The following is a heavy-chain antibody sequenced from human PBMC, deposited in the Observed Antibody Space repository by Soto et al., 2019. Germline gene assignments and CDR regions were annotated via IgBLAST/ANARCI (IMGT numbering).Heavy chain of an antibody. Sequence: EVQLLDSGVDLVQPGGSLRLSCAASGFSFSSHVMSWVRQAPGKGLEWVSSISGSGGGTYYAGSVKGRFIISRDNSKNTLELQMKSLRVEEPGVYYWAEGWGHSWGQGTLVTVSS. D-gene: IGHD1-26*01. CDR1: GFSFSSHV. V-gene: IGHV3-23*01. CDR2: ISGSGGGT. J-gene: IGHJ4*02. CDR3: AEGWGHS.